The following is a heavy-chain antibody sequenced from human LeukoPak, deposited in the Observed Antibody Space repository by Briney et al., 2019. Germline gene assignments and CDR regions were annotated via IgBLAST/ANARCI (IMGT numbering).Heavy chain of an antibody. J-gene: IGHJ6*03. V-gene: IGHV4-59*01. Sequence: SKTLSLTCTVSGGSISSYYWSWIRQPPGKGLEWIGYIYYSGSTNYTPSLKSRVTISVDTSKNQFSLKLSSVTAADTAVYYCARETVTPGSYYYYYMDVWGKGTTVTVSS. D-gene: IGHD4-11*01. CDR3: ARETVTPGSYYYYYMDV. CDR2: IYYSGST. CDR1: GGSISSYY.